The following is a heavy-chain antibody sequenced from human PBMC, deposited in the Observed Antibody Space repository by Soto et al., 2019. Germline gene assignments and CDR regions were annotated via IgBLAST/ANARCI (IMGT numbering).Heavy chain of an antibody. D-gene: IGHD2-15*01. J-gene: IGHJ1*01. Sequence: QVQLVQSGAEVKKPGSSVKVSCKASGGTFSSYAISWVRQAPGQGLEWMGGIIPIFGTANYAQKFQGRVTITADESTSTAYMELSSLRYEDTAVYYCARDRCSGGSCYGYFQHWGQGTLVTVSS. V-gene: IGHV1-69*12. CDR1: GGTFSSYA. CDR2: IIPIFGTA. CDR3: ARDRCSGGSCYGYFQH.